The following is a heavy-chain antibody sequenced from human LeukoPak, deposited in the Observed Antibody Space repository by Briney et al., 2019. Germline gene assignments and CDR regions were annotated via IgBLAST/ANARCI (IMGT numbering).Heavy chain of an antibody. J-gene: IGHJ4*02. CDR3: ASRCFCYDSSGYCGLC. CDR2: INAGNGNT. V-gene: IGHV1-3*01. Sequence: ASVKVSCKASGYTFTSYAMHWARQAPGQRLEWMGWINAGNGNTKYSQKFQGRVTITRDTSASTAYMELSSLRSEDTAVYYCASRCFCYDSSGYCGLCWGQGTLVTVSS. CDR1: GYTFTSYA. D-gene: IGHD3-22*01.